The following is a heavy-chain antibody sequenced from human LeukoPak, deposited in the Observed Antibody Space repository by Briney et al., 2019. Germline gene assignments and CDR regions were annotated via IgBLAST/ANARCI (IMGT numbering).Heavy chain of an antibody. CDR1: GGSISSGGYY. CDR3: ARRSPDGSYYYFDY. V-gene: IGHV4-31*03. D-gene: IGHD1-26*01. Sequence: SSETLSLTCTVSGGSISSGGYYWSWIRQHPGKGLEWIGYIYYSGSTYYNPSLKSRVTISVDTSKNQFSLKLSSVTAADTAVYYCARRSPDGSYYYFDYWGQGTLVTVSS. CDR2: IYYSGST. J-gene: IGHJ4*02.